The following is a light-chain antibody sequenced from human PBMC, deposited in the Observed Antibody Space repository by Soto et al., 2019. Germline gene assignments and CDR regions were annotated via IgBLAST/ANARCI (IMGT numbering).Light chain of an antibody. V-gene: IGLV2-14*01. J-gene: IGLJ3*02. CDR3: SSYTSISTWV. Sequence: QSALTQPASVSGSPGQSITISCTGTSSDVGQYNYVSWYQQHPGKAPKLMIYEVTNRPSGVSKRFSGSKSGNTASLTISGLQAEDEADYYCSSYTSISTWVFGGGTKVTVL. CDR1: SSDVGQYNY. CDR2: EVT.